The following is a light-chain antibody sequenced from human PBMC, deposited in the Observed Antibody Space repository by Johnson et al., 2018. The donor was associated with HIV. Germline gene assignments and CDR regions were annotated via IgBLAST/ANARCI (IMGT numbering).Light chain of an antibody. CDR3: GTWDSSLSKV. CDR1: SSNIGNNY. V-gene: IGLV1-51*01. CDR2: DNN. J-gene: IGLJ1*01. Sequence: HSVLTQAPSVSAAPGQKVTISCSGSSSNIGNNYVSWYQQLPGTAPKLLIYDNNKRPSGIPDRFSGSKSGTSATLGITGLQTGDEADYYCGTWDSSLSKVFGTGTKVTVL.